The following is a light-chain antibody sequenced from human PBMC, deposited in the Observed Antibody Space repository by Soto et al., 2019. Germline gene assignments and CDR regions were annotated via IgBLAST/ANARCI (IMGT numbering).Light chain of an antibody. V-gene: IGKV1-33*01. Sequence: DIQRTKSPSSLSASVGDRDTITCQASQAMSNYLNWYQQKPGKAPKILIYDASNCEAGVTSRFSGSGSGTDFTDTISSLQPEDIATYECRQDDNFSEFGEGSKEEIK. J-gene: IGKJ1*01. CDR1: QAMSNY. CDR3: RQDDNFSE. CDR2: DAS.